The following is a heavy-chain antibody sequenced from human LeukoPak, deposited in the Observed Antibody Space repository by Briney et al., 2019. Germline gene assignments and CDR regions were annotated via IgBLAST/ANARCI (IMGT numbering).Heavy chain of an antibody. D-gene: IGHD2/OR15-2a*01. CDR1: GFTFNSYA. CDR3: AKSHTSTADGYFHY. CDR2: ISGSGSST. J-gene: IGHJ1*01. V-gene: IGHV3-23*01. Sequence: GGSLRLSCAASGFTFNSYAMTWVRQAPGKGLEWVSGISGSGSSTYYADSVKGRFTISRDNSKNTLYLQMNSLGAEDTAVYYCAKSHTSTADGYFHYWGQGTLVTVSS.